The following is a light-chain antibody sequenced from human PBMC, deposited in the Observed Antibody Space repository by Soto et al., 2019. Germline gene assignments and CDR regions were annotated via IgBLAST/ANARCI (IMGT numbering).Light chain of an antibody. CDR1: SSDVGSYNL. Sequence: QPVLTQPASVSGSPGQSITISCTGTSSDVGSYNLVSWHQQHPGKAPKLMIYEGSKRPSGVSNRFSGSKSGNTASLTISGLQAEDEADYYCCSYAGSSTFYVFGTGTKLTVL. V-gene: IGLV2-23*01. J-gene: IGLJ1*01. CDR3: CSYAGSSTFYV. CDR2: EGS.